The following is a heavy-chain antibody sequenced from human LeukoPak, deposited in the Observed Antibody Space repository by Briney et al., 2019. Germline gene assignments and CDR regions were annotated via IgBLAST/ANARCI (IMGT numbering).Heavy chain of an antibody. CDR3: AREPSFYSSSWYVDY. CDR1: GYTFTGYY. J-gene: IGHJ4*02. V-gene: IGHV1-2*06. CDR2: INPNSGGT. D-gene: IGHD6-13*01. Sequence: ASVKVSCKASGYTFTGYYMHWVRQAPGQGLEWMGRINPNSGGTNYAQKFQGRVTMTRDTSISTAYMELSRLRSDDTAVYYCAREPSFYSSSWYVDYWGQGTLVTVSS.